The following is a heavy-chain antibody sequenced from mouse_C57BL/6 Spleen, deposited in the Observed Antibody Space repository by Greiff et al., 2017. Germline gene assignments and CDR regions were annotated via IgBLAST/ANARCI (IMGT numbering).Heavy chain of an antibody. CDR3: ASLLLRYGWFDY. CDR1: GFTFSRYA. J-gene: IGHJ2*01. D-gene: IGHD1-1*01. CDR2: ISDGGSYT. V-gene: IGHV5-4*03. Sequence: EVNLVESGGGLVKPGGSLKLSCAASGFTFSRYAMSWVRQTPEKRLEWVATISDGGSYTYYPDNVKGRFTISRDNAKNNLYLQMSHLKSEDTAMYYCASLLLRYGWFDYWGQGTTLTVSS.